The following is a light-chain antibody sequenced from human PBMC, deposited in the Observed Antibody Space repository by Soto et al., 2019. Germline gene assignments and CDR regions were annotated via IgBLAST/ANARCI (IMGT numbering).Light chain of an antibody. CDR3: QQYKSYWT. CDR1: QSITNW. J-gene: IGKJ1*01. V-gene: IGKV1-5*03. Sequence: DIQMTQSPATLSASVGDSVTITCRASQSITNWLAWYQLKPGKAPKLLIHEASNLHSGVSSRFTGSGSGTDFTLTITSLQPEDSAIYYCQQYKSYWTFGQGTKVDIK. CDR2: EAS.